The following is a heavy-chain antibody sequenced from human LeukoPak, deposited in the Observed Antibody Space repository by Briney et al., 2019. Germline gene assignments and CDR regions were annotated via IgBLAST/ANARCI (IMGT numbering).Heavy chain of an antibody. Sequence: GGSLRLSCVASGFTISSYWMNWVRQAPGKGLEWVANIKPDGSAKYYVESVKGRFTISRDISKNTLYLQMNSLRAEDTAVYYCARAFSGSYYIGDYWGQGTLVTVSS. D-gene: IGHD1-26*01. V-gene: IGHV3-7*02. CDR1: GFTISSYW. CDR3: ARAFSGSYYIGDY. J-gene: IGHJ4*02. CDR2: IKPDGSAK.